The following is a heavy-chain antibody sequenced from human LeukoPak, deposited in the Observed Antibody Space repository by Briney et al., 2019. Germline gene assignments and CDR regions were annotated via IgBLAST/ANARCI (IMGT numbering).Heavy chain of an antibody. Sequence: SETLSLTCTVSGFSISSGHYSGWVRQPPGAGLEWIGSVYQSGTTYYNPSLKSRVTTSVDMSKNQFSLRLRPVTAADTAVYYCARIFIRNGYSSYFDCWGQGTLVTVSS. CDR2: VYQSGTT. CDR3: ARIFIRNGYSSYFDC. J-gene: IGHJ4*02. V-gene: IGHV4-38-2*02. CDR1: GFSISSGHY. D-gene: IGHD5-18*01.